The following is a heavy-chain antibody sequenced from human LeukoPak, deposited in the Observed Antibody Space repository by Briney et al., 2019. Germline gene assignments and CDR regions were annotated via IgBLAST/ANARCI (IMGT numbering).Heavy chain of an antibody. CDR2: MCWNSGRI. Sequence: GRSLRLSCAASGFTFDDYAMHWVRHAPGKVLEWVSGMCWNSGRIVYADSVKGRFTISRDNAKNSLYLQMNRLRAEDTALYYCAKDMGPTYYYDSSGSNYYYYYGMDVWGQGTTVTVSS. J-gene: IGHJ6*02. V-gene: IGHV3-9*01. CDR3: AKDMGPTYYYDSSGSNYYYYYGMDV. D-gene: IGHD3-22*01. CDR1: GFTFDDYA.